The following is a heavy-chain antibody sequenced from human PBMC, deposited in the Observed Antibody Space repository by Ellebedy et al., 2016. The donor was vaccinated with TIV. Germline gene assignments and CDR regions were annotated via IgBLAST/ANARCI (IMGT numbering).Heavy chain of an antibody. Sequence: GESLKISXAASGFSFGGQYMSWFRQTPDKGLEWVSYISGDSVYTDHAHSVKGRFTISRDNAKNSLYLQMNSLRVEDTAVYYCARMNWNSPVDPWGRGTLVTVSS. CDR2: ISGDSVYT. V-gene: IGHV3-11*06. D-gene: IGHD1-7*01. CDR3: ARMNWNSPVDP. CDR1: GFSFGGQY. J-gene: IGHJ5*02.